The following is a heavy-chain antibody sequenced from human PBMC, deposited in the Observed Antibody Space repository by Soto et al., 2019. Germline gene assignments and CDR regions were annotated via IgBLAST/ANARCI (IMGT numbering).Heavy chain of an antibody. CDR3: ARDTLGGYSGYGHYGMDV. J-gene: IGHJ6*02. CDR1: GFTFDDYA. CDR2: ISWSTGTI. Sequence: EVQLVESGGGLVQPGRSLRLSCAASGFTFDDYAMYWVRQAPGKGLEWVSGISWSTGTIGYADSVRGRFTISRDNAKNSLYLQMNSLRAEDTALYYCARDTLGGYSGYGHYGMDVWGQGTTVTVSS. D-gene: IGHD5-12*01. V-gene: IGHV3-9*01.